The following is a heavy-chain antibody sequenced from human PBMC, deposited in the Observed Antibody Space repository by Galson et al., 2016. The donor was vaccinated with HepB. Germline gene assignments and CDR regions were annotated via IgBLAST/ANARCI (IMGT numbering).Heavy chain of an antibody. CDR2: IGGDGGTK. CDR3: AGGLYYYYGMDV. J-gene: IGHJ6*02. D-gene: IGHD3-16*01. Sequence: SLRLSCAASGITFRTYSMNWVRQAPGKGLEWVAFIGGDGGTKYYADSAKGRFTISRDNAKSSVFLQMNSLRAEDTGVYFCAGGLYYYYGMDVWGQGTTVTVSS. CDR1: GITFRTYS. V-gene: IGHV3-48*01.